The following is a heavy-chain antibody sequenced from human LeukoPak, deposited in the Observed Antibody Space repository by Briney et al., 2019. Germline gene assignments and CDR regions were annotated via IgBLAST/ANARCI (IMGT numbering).Heavy chain of an antibody. V-gene: IGHV4-39*01. J-gene: IGHJ4*02. CDR2: IYYSGST. CDR1: DGFLSSSNYY. D-gene: IGHD6-13*01. CDR3: ARHSSSWSPNPDY. Sequence: SETLSLTCTLSDGFLSSSNYYWGWIRQPPGKGLEWIGTIYYSGSTYYIPSLKSRLTISIDTSKNQFSLKLSSVTAADTAVYYCARHSSSWSPNPDYWGQGILVTVSS.